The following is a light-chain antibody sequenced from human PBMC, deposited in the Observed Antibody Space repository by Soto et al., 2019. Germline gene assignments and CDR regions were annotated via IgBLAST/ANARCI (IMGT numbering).Light chain of an antibody. CDR1: SSNIGAGYD. CDR2: DNT. J-gene: IGLJ1*01. V-gene: IGLV1-40*01. Sequence: QSVLTQPPSVSGAPGQRVTISCTGSSSNIGAGYDVHWYQQLPGTAPKLLIYDNTNRPSGVPDRFSGSKTGTSASLAITGLQAEDEAVYYCQSYDSSMSSYVFGDGTKVTVL. CDR3: QSYDSSMSSYV.